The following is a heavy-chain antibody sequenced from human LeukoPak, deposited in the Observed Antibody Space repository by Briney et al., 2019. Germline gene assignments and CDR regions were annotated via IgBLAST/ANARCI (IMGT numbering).Heavy chain of an antibody. CDR3: ARASYFYDRSGNNS. CDR1: GFIFDSYW. J-gene: IGHJ5*02. D-gene: IGHD3-22*01. V-gene: IGHV3-74*01. Sequence: GSLRLSCAASGFIFDSYWMHWVRQAPGKGLVWVSRINSDGSSTDYADSVRGRFTVSRDNARNTLYLQLNSLRADDTAVYYCARASYFYDRSGNNSWGQGTLVTVSS. CDR2: INSDGSST.